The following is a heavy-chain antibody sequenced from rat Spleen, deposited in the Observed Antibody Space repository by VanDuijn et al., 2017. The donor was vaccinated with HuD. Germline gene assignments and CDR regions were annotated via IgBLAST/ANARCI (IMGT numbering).Heavy chain of an antibody. J-gene: IGHJ2*01. Sequence: EVQLVESDGGLVQPGRSLKLSCAASGFTFSNYGMHWIRQAPTKGLEWVATILYDTTNTYYRDSVQGRFTISRDNAKSTLYLQMDSLRSEDTATYYCARLYTYYGYNPDYWGQGVMVTVSS. V-gene: IGHV5-29*01. CDR3: ARLYTYYGYNPDY. D-gene: IGHD1-9*01. CDR2: ILYDTTNT. CDR1: GFTFSNYG.